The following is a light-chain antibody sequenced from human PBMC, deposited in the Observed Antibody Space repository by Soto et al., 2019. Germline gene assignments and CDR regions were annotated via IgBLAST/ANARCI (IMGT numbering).Light chain of an antibody. CDR2: DNN. CDR1: SSDIGAGYD. Sequence: QLVLTQPPSVSGAPGQRVTISCTGSSSDIGAGYDVHWYQQLPGTAPKLLIYDNNNRPSGVPDRFSGSKSGTSASLAIAGLQAEDEADYYCQSYDGSLSGYVFGTGTKLTVL. CDR3: QSYDGSLSGYV. J-gene: IGLJ1*01. V-gene: IGLV1-40*01.